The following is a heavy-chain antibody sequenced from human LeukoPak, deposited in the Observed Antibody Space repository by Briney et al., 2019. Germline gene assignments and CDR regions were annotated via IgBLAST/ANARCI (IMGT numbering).Heavy chain of an antibody. D-gene: IGHD3-22*01. CDR3: ARETLLPALYYDSSGYFDY. V-gene: IGHV1-2*02. CDR1: GYTFTGYY. J-gene: IGHJ4*02. Sequence: ASVKVSCKASGYTFTGYYMYWVRQAPGQGLEWMGWINPNSGGTNYAQKFQGRVTMTRDTSINTAYMELSRLTSDDTAVYYCARETLLPALYYDSSGYFDYWGQGTLVTVSS. CDR2: INPNSGGT.